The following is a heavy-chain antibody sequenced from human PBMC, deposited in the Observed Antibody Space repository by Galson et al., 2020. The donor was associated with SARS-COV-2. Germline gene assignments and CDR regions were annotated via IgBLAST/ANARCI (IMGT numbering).Heavy chain of an antibody. CDR3: ARGVVAGTGD. Sequence: SETLSLTCAVSGDSISSGSFYWSWIRQPAGKGLEWIGRIHTSGNSNYNPSLKSRVNISLDTSKNQFSLKLSSVTAADTAVYYCARGVVAGTGDWGHGTLVTVSS. V-gene: IGHV4-61*02. D-gene: IGHD6-19*01. CDR1: GDSISSGSFY. J-gene: IGHJ4*01. CDR2: IHTSGNS.